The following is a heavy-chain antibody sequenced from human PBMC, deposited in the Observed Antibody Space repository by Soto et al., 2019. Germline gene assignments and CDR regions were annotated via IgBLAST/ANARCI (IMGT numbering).Heavy chain of an antibody. CDR1: GGSFSGYY. Sequence: QVQLQQWGAGLLKPSETLSLTCAVYGGSFSGYYWSWIRQPPGKGLEWIGEINHSGRTNYNPSLKSRVTISVDTSKNQFSPKLSSVTAADTAVYYCARAQTRYCSSTSCHRRYYGMDVWGQGTTVTVSS. CDR3: ARAQTRYCSSTSCHRRYYGMDV. J-gene: IGHJ6*02. V-gene: IGHV4-34*01. D-gene: IGHD2-2*01. CDR2: INHSGRT.